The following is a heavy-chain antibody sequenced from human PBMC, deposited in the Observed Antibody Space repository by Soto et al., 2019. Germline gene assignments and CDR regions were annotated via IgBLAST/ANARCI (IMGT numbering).Heavy chain of an antibody. CDR1: GYDFIAYA. V-gene: IGHV1-3*01. CDR2: INAANGDT. CDR3: TIFHSHGMDV. D-gene: IGHD3-3*01. J-gene: IGHJ6*02. Sequence: QVELAQSGAEVKKPGASVKISCKTSGYDFIAYALHWVRQAPGQRPEWTGWINAANGDTKYSQKFQGRVTMTAATSASTGYLEMRSLKSDDTAVYYCTIFHSHGMDVWGQGTNVTVSS.